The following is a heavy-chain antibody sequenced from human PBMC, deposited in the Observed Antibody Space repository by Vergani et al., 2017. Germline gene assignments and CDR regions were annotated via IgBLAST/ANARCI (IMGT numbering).Heavy chain of an antibody. CDR1: GFTFSSYS. CDR2: ISSSSSTI. V-gene: IGHV3-48*04. J-gene: IGHJ5*02. Sequence: EVQLVESGGGLVQPGGSLRLSCAASGFTFSSYSMNWVRQAPGKGLEWVSYISSSSSTIYYADSVKGRFTISRDNAKNSLYLQMNSLRAEDTAVYYCARDEGTVRYFDWLLESWFDPWGQGTLVTVSS. CDR3: ARDEGTVRYFDWLLESWFDP. D-gene: IGHD3-9*01.